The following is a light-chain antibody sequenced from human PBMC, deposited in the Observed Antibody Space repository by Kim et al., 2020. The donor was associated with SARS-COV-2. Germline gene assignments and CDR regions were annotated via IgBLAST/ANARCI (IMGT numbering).Light chain of an antibody. V-gene: IGLV3-1*01. CDR2: QDS. CDR1: KVGDKY. CDR3: QAWDSSTVV. Sequence: SVSTGQTASITWSGDKVGDKYACWYQQKPGQSPVLVIYQDSKRPSGIPERFSGSNSGNTATLTISGTQAMDEADYYCQAWDSSTVVFGGGTQLTVL. J-gene: IGLJ2*01.